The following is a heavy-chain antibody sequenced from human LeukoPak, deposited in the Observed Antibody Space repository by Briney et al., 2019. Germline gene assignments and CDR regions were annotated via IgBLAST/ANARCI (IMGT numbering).Heavy chain of an antibody. CDR3: ARSPDIVVVVAATPGENYMDV. V-gene: IGHV4-59*01. CDR1: GGSISSYY. Sequence: SETLSLTCTVSGGSISSYYWSWIRQPPGKGLEWIGYIYYSGSTNYNPSLKSRVTISVDTSKNQFSLKLSSVTAADTAVYYCARSPDIVVVVAATPGENYMDVWGKGTTVTVSS. CDR2: IYYSGST. D-gene: IGHD2-15*01. J-gene: IGHJ6*03.